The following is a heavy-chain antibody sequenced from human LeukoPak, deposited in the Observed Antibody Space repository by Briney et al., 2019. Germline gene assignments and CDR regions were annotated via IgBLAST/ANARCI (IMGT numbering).Heavy chain of an antibody. D-gene: IGHD3-10*01. CDR1: GCAFTNYW. Sequence: GESLKISCKGSGCAFTNYWIGWVRQMPGKGLEWMGVVYPGDSDSDTKCSPSFQGQVTISADKSITTAYLQWSSLKASDTAIYYCARRDYYGSGSYWGAFDYWGQGTLVTVSS. J-gene: IGHJ4*02. CDR3: ARRDYYGSGSYWGAFDY. V-gene: IGHV5-51*01. CDR2: VYPGDSDSDT.